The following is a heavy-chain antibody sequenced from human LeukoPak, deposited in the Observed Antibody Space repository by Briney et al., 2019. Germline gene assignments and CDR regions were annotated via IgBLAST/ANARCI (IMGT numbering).Heavy chain of an antibody. V-gene: IGHV3-21*06. Sequence: GGSLRLSCAASGFTFSSHDMNWVRQAPGKRLEWVSSISSSNNYIYYADSVKGRFTISKDNAKNSLFLQMTSLRAEDTAVYYCARDDYGDYALDYWGQGTLVTVSS. J-gene: IGHJ4*02. CDR2: ISSSNNYI. D-gene: IGHD4-17*01. CDR1: GFTFSSHD. CDR3: ARDDYGDYALDY.